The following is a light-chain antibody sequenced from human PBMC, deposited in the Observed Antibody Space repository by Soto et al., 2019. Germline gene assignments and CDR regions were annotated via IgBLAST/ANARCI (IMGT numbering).Light chain of an antibody. CDR3: QQYKSDSWT. CDR2: KAS. J-gene: IGKJ1*01. V-gene: IGKV1-5*03. Sequence: DMRMTQCRSALSGSVGDRVTITCRASRTXSSWFAWYQQKPGKAPKLLXDKASTLKRGGPSRLSGSGSGTEFTLTISSLQPDDFSTYYFQQYKSDSWTVGQGTKVEIK. CDR1: RTXSSW.